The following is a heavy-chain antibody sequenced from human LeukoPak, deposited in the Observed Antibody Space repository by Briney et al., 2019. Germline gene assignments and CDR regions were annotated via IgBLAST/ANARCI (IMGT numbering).Heavy chain of an antibody. J-gene: IGHJ4*02. Sequence: GGSLRLSXAASGFTFRSYSMNWVRQAPGKGLEWVSSISSSSSYIYYADSVKGRFTISRDNAKSSLYLQMNSLRAEDTAVYYCARATDDFWSGYYGYWGQGTLVTVSS. CDR1: GFTFRSYS. CDR3: ARATDDFWSGYYGY. V-gene: IGHV3-21*01. CDR2: ISSSSSYI. D-gene: IGHD3-3*01.